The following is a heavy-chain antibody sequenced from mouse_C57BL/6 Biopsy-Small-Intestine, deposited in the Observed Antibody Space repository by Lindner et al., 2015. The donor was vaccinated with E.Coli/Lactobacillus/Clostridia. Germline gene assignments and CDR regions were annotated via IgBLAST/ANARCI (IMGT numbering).Heavy chain of an antibody. J-gene: IGHJ2*01. CDR2: IYPGDGDT. V-gene: IGHV1-82*01. CDR3: ARGTRLDY. D-gene: IGHD2-14*01. Sequence: VQLQESGAELVKPGASVKLSCKASGYAFSNSWMNWVKQRPGKGLEWIGRIYPGDGDTTYNGKFKGKATLTADRSSSTAYMQLSSLTSEDSAVYFCARGTRLDYWGQGTTLTVSA. CDR1: GYAFSNSW.